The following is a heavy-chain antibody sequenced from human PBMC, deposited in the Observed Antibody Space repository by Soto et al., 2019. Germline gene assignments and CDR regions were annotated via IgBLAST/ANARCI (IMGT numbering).Heavy chain of an antibody. V-gene: IGHV1-46*01. Sequence: QVLLVQSGAEVKKPGASVKVSCKASGYIFTSFYMHWVRQAPGQGLEWMGIINPSGGRASYTQKFQGRLLMARDTFTRTVYQGLSSLRSEDTAVYYCARDSDIVVSSVPMGAGYYYNALDVWGQGTTVTVSS. D-gene: IGHD2-15*01. J-gene: IGHJ6*02. CDR1: GYIFTSFY. CDR2: INPSGGRA. CDR3: ARDSDIVVSSVPMGAGYYYNALDV.